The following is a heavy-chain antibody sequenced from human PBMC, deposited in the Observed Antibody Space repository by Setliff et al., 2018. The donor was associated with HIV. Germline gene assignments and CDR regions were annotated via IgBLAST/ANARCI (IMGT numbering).Heavy chain of an antibody. Sequence: PWGSLRLSCAGSGFTVNSGAMNWVRQAPGKGLEWVSTVGCWGTCTYFADSVMGRFTISADTSKNTLYLQMTRLSAEDTAVYYCARDLDPYFAMAVWGQGTTVTVSS. CDR3: ARDLDPYFAMAV. J-gene: IGHJ6*02. V-gene: IGHV3-23*01. CDR2: VGCWGTCT. CDR1: GFTVNSGA.